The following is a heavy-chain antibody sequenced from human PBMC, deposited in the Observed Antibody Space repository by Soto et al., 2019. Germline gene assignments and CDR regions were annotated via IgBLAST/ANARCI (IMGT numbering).Heavy chain of an antibody. CDR3: AKELVVGPAEYFHH. Sequence: EVQLVESGGGLVQPGGSLRLSCAASGFTFRNYWMSWVRQAPGKGLEWVANINQDGSDKYYVDSVRGRFTISRDNAKNSLFLQINSLRAEDTAVYYCAKELVVGPAEYFHHWGQGTLVTVSS. CDR1: GFTFRNYW. CDR2: INQDGSDK. J-gene: IGHJ1*01. V-gene: IGHV3-7*01. D-gene: IGHD2-8*02.